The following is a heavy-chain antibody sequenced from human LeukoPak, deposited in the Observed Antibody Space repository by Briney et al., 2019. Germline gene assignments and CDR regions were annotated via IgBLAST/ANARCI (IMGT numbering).Heavy chain of an antibody. Sequence: GGSLRLSCAASGFTFSSYSMNWVRQAPGKGLEWVSVIYSGGSTYYADSVKGRFTISRDNSKNTLYPQMNSLRAEDTAVYYCARSLYCSSTSCPMTFDYWGQGTLVTVSS. D-gene: IGHD2-2*01. CDR3: ARSLYCSSTSCPMTFDY. J-gene: IGHJ4*02. CDR2: IYSGGST. V-gene: IGHV3-66*02. CDR1: GFTFSSYS.